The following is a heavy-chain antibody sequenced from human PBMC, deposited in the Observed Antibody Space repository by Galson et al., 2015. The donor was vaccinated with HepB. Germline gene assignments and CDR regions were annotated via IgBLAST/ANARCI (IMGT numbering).Heavy chain of an antibody. D-gene: IGHD3-10*01. Sequence: SLRLSCAASGFTFSSYAMHWVRQAPGKGLEYVSAISSNGGSTYYADSVKGRFTISRDNSKNTLYLQMSSLRAEDTAVYYCVKNYYGSGGFFDYWGQGTLVTVSS. CDR2: ISSNGGST. V-gene: IGHV3-64D*06. CDR3: VKNYYGSGGFFDY. J-gene: IGHJ4*02. CDR1: GFTFSSYA.